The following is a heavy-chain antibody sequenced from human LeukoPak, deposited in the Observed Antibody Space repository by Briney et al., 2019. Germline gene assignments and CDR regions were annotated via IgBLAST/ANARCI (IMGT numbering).Heavy chain of an antibody. Sequence: ASVKVSCKVSGYTLTELSMHWVRQAPGKGLEWMGGFDPEGGETVYAQKFQGRVTMTEDTSTDTAYMELSSLRSEDTAVYYCARANMVRGVGSFFDRNWFDPWGQGTLVTVSS. J-gene: IGHJ5*02. CDR2: FDPEGGET. V-gene: IGHV1-24*01. CDR3: ARANMVRGVGSFFDRNWFDP. CDR1: GYTLTELS. D-gene: IGHD3-10*01.